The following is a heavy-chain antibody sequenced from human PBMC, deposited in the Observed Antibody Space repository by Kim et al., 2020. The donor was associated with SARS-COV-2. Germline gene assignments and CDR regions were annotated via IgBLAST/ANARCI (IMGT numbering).Heavy chain of an antibody. CDR3: ARAESSSWYGFKYYYYGMDV. J-gene: IGHJ6*02. CDR1: GFTFSSYW. V-gene: IGHV3-74*01. D-gene: IGHD6-13*01. CDR2: INSDGSST. Sequence: GGSLRLSCAASGFTFSSYWMHWVRQAPGKGLVWVSRINSDGSSTSYAASVKGRFTISRDNAKNTLYLQMNSLRAEDTAVYYCARAESSSWYGFKYYYYGMDVWGQGTTVTVSS.